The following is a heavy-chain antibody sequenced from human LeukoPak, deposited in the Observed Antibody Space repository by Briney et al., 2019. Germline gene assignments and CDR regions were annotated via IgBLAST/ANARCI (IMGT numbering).Heavy chain of an antibody. CDR3: ARGGWFGELLHFDY. D-gene: IGHD3-10*01. CDR2: INPNSGGT. Sequence: ASVTVSCKASGYTFTGYYMHWVRQAPGQGLEWMGWINPNSGGTNYAQKFQGRVTMTRDTSISTAYMELSRLRSDDTAVYYCARGGWFGELLHFDYWGQGTLVTVSS. CDR1: GYTFTGYY. J-gene: IGHJ4*02. V-gene: IGHV1-2*02.